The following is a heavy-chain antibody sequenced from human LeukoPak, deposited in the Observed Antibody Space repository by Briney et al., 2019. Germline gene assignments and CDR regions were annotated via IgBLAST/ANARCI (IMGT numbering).Heavy chain of an antibody. CDR1: GGSFSGYY. CDR3: ALTHHDFWSGYYTLSPEMDV. V-gene: IGHV4-34*01. Sequence: SETLSLTCAVYGGSFSGYYWSWIRQTPGKGLEWIGEINHSGSTNYNPSLKSRVTISVDTSKNQFSLKLSSVTAADTAVYYCALTHHDFWSGYYTLSPEMDVWGKGTTVTVSS. CDR2: INHSGST. D-gene: IGHD3-3*01. J-gene: IGHJ6*04.